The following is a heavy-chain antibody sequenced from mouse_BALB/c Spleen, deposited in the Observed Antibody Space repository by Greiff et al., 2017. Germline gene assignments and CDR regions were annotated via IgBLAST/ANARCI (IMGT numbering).Heavy chain of an antibody. J-gene: IGHJ3*01. D-gene: IGHD1-2*01. V-gene: IGHV5-6-5*01. CDR2: ISSGGST. CDR1: GFTFSSYA. Sequence: EVKLMESGGGLVKPGGSLKLSCAASGFTFSSYAMSWVRQTPEKRLEWVASISSGGSTYYPDSVKGRFTISRDNARNILYLQMSSLRSEDTAMYYCAKFITTATFAYWGQGTLVTVSA. CDR3: AKFITTATFAY.